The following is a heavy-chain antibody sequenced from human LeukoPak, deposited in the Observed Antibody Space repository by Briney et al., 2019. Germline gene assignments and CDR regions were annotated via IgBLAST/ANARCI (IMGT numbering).Heavy chain of an antibody. D-gene: IGHD6-13*01. CDR2: IYYSGST. Sequence: SETLSLTCTVSGGSISSYYWSWIRQPPGKGLEWIGSIYYSGSTYYNPSLKSRVTISVDTSKNQFSLKLSSVTAADTAVYYCARRTGYSSSWYGGWNYYYYYYMDVWGKGTTVTISS. CDR3: ARRTGYSSSWYGGWNYYYYYYMDV. V-gene: IGHV4-39*01. CDR1: GGSISSYY. J-gene: IGHJ6*03.